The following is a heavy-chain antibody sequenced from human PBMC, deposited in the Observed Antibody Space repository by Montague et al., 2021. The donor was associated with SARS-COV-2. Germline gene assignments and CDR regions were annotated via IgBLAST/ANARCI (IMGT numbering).Heavy chain of an antibody. CDR2: ISHTEST. V-gene: IGHV4-59*01. CDR1: SGSISNYY. D-gene: IGHD3-22*01. CDR3: ARVHYYTGYVDS. J-gene: IGHJ4*02. Sequence: SETLSLTCTVSSGSISNYYWSWIRQPPGKGLEWIGFISHTESTNXNPSLNSRATLSLDTSKNQFSLNLRSVTAADTAFYYCARVHYYTGYVDSWGQGTLVSVSS.